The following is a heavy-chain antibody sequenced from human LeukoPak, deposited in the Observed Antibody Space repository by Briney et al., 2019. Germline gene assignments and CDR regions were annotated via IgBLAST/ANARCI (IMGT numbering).Heavy chain of an antibody. CDR3: ARDLGDITMVRGDADY. CDR2: ISSSGSTI. D-gene: IGHD3-10*01. J-gene: IGHJ4*02. Sequence: GGSLRLSRAASGFTFSSYEMNWVRQAPGKGLEWVSYISSSGSTIYYADSVKGRFTISRDNAKNSLYLQMNSLRAEDTAVYYCARDLGDITMVRGDADYWGQGTLVTVSS. CDR1: GFTFSSYE. V-gene: IGHV3-48*03.